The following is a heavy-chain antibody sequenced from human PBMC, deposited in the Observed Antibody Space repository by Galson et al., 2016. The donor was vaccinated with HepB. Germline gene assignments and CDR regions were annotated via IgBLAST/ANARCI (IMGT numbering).Heavy chain of an antibody. D-gene: IGHD1-26*01. CDR3: AGGPIVGATKD. Sequence: SLRLSCAFSAFTFNSSAMHWVRQAPGKGLEWVALIWYDGSNTDYADSVKGRFTISRDNSENTLYLQMNSLRPEDTAVYYWAGGPIVGATKDWGQGTLVTVSS. CDR1: AFTFNSSA. J-gene: IGHJ4*02. CDR2: IWYDGSNT. V-gene: IGHV3-30*02.